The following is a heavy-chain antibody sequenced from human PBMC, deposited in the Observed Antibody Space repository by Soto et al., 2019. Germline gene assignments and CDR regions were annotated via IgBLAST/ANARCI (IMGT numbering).Heavy chain of an antibody. D-gene: IGHD2-15*01. CDR2: IIPIFGTA. CDR3: ARYCSGGSCYSGYWFDP. J-gene: IGHJ5*02. Sequence: QVQLVQPGAEVKKPGSSVKVSCKASGGTFSSYAISWVRQAPGQGLEWMGGIIPIFGTANYAQKFQGRVTITADKSTSTAYMELSSLRSEDTAVYYCARYCSGGSCYSGYWFDPWGQGTLVTVSS. CDR1: GGTFSSYA. V-gene: IGHV1-69*06.